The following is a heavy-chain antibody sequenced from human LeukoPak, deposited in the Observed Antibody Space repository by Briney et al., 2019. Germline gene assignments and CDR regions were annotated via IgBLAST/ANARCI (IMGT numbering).Heavy chain of an antibody. V-gene: IGHV3-64D*06. CDR2: MSSNGGST. CDR1: GFTFSSYA. Sequence: GSLSLSCAASGFTFSSYAMHWVRQAPGKGLEYVSGMSSNGGSTYYADSVKGRFTISRDNSKNTLNLQMSSLRAEDTAVYYCVKGLGFYTYYSMDVWGQGTTVTVSS. J-gene: IGHJ6*02. CDR3: VKGLGFYTYYSMDV. D-gene: IGHD2/OR15-2a*01.